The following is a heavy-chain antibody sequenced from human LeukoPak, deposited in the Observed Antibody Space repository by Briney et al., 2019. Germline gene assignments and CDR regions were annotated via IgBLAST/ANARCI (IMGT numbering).Heavy chain of an antibody. J-gene: IGHJ3*02. CDR1: GFTFSSYT. CDR3: ASRTDDAFDI. D-gene: IGHD1-14*01. Sequence: GGSLRLSCAASGFTFSSYTMNWVRQAPGKGLEWVSSISSSSSYIYNAESVTGRFTISRDNAKNSLYLQVYGLRAEDTAVYYCASRTDDAFDIWGQGTMVTVSS. CDR2: ISSSSSYI. V-gene: IGHV3-21*01.